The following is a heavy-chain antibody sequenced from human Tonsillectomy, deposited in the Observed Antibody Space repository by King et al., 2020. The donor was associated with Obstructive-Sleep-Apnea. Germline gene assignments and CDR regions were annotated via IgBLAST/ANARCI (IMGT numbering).Heavy chain of an antibody. Sequence: QLQESGPGLVKPSQTLSLTCTVSGGSISSGDYYWSWIRQPPGKGLEWIGYIYYSGSTYYNPSLKSRANISVETSKNQFSLKLSSVTAADTAVYYCAREDSYGYGGGYYFDYWGQGTLVTVSS. D-gene: IGHD5-18*01. J-gene: IGHJ4*02. CDR3: AREDSYGYGGGYYFDY. CDR2: IYYSGST. CDR1: GGSISSGDYY. V-gene: IGHV4-30-4*01.